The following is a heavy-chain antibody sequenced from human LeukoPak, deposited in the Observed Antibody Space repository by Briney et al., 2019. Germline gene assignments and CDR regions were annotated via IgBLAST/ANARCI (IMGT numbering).Heavy chain of an antibody. Sequence: PGGSLRLSCIVSPFTISDYWMSWVRQTLGKGLEWVANIKQDGSEKSYVDSVKGRFSISRDNVKNALYLQMNSLRVDDTGVYYCVRGAYYAAYWGQGTLVTVSS. V-gene: IGHV3-7*01. CDR1: PFTISDYW. J-gene: IGHJ4*02. CDR2: IKQDGSEK. D-gene: IGHD2/OR15-2a*01. CDR3: VRGAYYAAY.